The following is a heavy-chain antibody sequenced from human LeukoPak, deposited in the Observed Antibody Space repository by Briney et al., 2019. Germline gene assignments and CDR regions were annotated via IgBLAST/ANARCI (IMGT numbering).Heavy chain of an antibody. CDR1: GFTFNEHA. CDR3: VRDRHILRFLDGAFDV. J-gene: IGHJ3*01. D-gene: IGHD3-3*01. CDR2: ISYDGSEN. Sequence: GGSLRLSCLGSGFTFNEHALHWVRQAPGKGLDWVAIISYDGSENDYADSVKGRFTISRDNTKNTIYLQMNSLTPDETALYYCVRDRHILRFLDGAFDVWGQGTMVTVSS. V-gene: IGHV3-30*04.